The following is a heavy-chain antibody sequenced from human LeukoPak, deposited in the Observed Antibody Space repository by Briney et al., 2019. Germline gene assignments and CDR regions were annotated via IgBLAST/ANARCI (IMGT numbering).Heavy chain of an antibody. CDR3: AKRSPPSSSTSCMDY. Sequence: GGSLRLSCAASGFTFTSYSMNWVRQAPGKGLEWVSSISTSSSYTYYADSVKGRFTISRDNAKNTLYLQMNSLRAEDTAVYYCAKRSPPSSSTSCMDYWGQGTLVTVSS. CDR1: GFTFTSYS. CDR2: ISTSSSYT. J-gene: IGHJ4*02. V-gene: IGHV3-21*01. D-gene: IGHD2-2*01.